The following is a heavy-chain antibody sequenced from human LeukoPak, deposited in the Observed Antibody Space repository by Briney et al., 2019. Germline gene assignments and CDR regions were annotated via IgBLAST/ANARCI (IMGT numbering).Heavy chain of an antibody. CDR2: IYPRDSDT. V-gene: IGHV5-51*01. Sequence: NLGESLKISCKGSGYSFTTNWIGWVRQMPGKGLEWMGIIYPRDSDTRYGPSFKGQVTISADKSISTAYLQWSSLKASDTAVYYCARPGIAAAVFDYWGQGTLVTVSS. D-gene: IGHD6-13*01. CDR3: ARPGIAAAVFDY. CDR1: GYSFTTNW. J-gene: IGHJ4*02.